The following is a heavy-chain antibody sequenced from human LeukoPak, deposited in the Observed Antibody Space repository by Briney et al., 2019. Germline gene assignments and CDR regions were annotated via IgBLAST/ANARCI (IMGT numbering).Heavy chain of an antibody. CDR3: ARTTMVRGTYYMDV. Sequence: PSETLSLTCTVCGDSISTYYWSWIRQPPGKGLEWIGYIYYSVTSDYNPSLKSRVTMSVDMSTNQISLKLSSVTAADTAVYYCARTTMVRGTYYMDVWGKGTTVTISS. CDR1: GDSISTYY. CDR2: IYYSVTS. J-gene: IGHJ6*03. D-gene: IGHD3-10*01. V-gene: IGHV4-59*01.